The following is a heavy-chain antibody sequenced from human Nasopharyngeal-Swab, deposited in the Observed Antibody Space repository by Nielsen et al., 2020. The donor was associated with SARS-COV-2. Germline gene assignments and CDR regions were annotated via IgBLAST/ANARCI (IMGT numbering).Heavy chain of an antibody. CDR2: INPTGGST. CDR3: ATEWAYLRNSGSFRYLGY. J-gene: IGHJ4*02. D-gene: IGHD1-26*01. Sequence: ASVQVSCKASGYTFTSYYMHWVRQAPGQGLEWMGIINPTGGSTSYAQKFQGRVTMTRDTSTSTVYMELSSLRSEDTAVYYCATEWAYLRNSGSFRYLGYWGQGTLVTVSS. CDR1: GYTFTSYY. V-gene: IGHV1-46*01.